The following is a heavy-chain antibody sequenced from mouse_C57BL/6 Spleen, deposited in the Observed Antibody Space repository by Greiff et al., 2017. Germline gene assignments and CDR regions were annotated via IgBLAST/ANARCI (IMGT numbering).Heavy chain of an antibody. V-gene: IGHV1-26*01. Sequence: EVQLQQSGPELVKPGASVKISCKASGYTFTDYYMNWVKQSHGKSLEWIGDINPNNGGTSYNQKFKGKATLTVDKSSSTAYMELRSLTSEDSAVYYCARWDSSGLDYWGQGTTRTVAS. CDR1: GYTFTDYY. CDR2: INPNNGGT. D-gene: IGHD3-2*02. J-gene: IGHJ2*01. CDR3: ARWDSSGLDY.